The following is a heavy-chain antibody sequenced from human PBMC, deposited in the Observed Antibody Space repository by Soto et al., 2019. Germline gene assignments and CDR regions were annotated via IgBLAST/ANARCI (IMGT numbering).Heavy chain of an antibody. CDR2: ISYSGNT. D-gene: IGHD2-2*01. V-gene: IGHV4-61*03. Sequence: SETLSLTCSVSSGSVSTTTYYYNWIRQPPGKGLEWIGYISYSGNTNYNPSLKSRVTISVDTSKNHFSLKLNSVTAADTAVYYCASGGIIVAYGLAFDIWGQGTMVTVSS. J-gene: IGHJ3*02. CDR1: SGSVSTTTYY. CDR3: ASGGIIVAYGLAFDI.